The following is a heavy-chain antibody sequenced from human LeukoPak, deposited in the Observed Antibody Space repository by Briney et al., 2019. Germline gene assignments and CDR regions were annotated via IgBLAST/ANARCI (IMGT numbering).Heavy chain of an antibody. D-gene: IGHD6-25*01. CDR2: INPNSGRT. J-gene: IGHJ4*02. CDR3: ARGRSGLAAAGTYDY. V-gene: IGHV1-8*01. Sequence: RASVKVSCKASGYTFTSSDINWVRQAAGQGLEWMGWINPNSGRTGYAQKFQGRVTMTENTSISTAYMELSSLRFDDTAVYYCARGRSGLAAAGTYDYWGQGTLSTVSS. CDR1: GYTFTSSD.